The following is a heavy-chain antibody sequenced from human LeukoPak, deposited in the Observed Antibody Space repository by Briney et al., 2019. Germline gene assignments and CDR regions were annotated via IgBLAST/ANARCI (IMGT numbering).Heavy chain of an antibody. D-gene: IGHD1-26*01. CDR3: AKVTGSYLPLYYFDY. CDR1: GFTLSSYA. CDR2: ISGSGGST. J-gene: IGHJ4*02. V-gene: IGHV3-23*01. Sequence: PGGSLRLSCAASGFTLSSYAMSWVRQAPGKGLEWVSAISGSGGSTYYADSVKGRFTISRDNSKNTLYLQMNSLRAEDTAVYYCAKVTGSYLPLYYFDYWGQGTLVTVSS.